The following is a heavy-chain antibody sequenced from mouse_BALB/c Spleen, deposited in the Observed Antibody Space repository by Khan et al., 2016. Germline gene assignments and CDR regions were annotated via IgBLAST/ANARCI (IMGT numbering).Heavy chain of an antibody. CDR2: ISSGGSYT. CDR1: GFTFSSYA. Sequence: EVELEESGGGLVKPGGSLKLSCAASGFTFSSYAMSWVRQTPGKRLEWVATISSGGSYTYYPASVKGRVTITRDNAKNTLYLQMSSLRSEDTAMYYCARDYCGSRYYFVYWWEGTTLTVFS. J-gene: IGHJ2*01. CDR3: ARDYCGSRYYFVY. V-gene: IGHV5-9-3*01. D-gene: IGHD1-1*01.